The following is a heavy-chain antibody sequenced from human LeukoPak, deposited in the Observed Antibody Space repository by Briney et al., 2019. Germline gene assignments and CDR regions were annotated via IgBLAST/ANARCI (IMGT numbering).Heavy chain of an antibody. CDR1: GYTFTSYA. D-gene: IGHD2-2*01. V-gene: IGHV7-4-1*02. CDR3: ARGPPDCSSTSCYAFDAFDI. Sequence: ASVKVSCKASGYTFTSYAMNWVRQAPGQGLEWMGWINTNTGNPTYAQGFTGRFVFSLDTSVSTAYLQINSLKAEDTAVYYCARGPPDCSSTSCYAFDAFDIWGQGTMVTVSS. CDR2: INTNTGNP. J-gene: IGHJ3*02.